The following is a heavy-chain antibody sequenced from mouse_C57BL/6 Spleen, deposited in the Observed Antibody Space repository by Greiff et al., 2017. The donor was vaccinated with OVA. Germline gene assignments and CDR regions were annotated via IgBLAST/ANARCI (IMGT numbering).Heavy chain of an antibody. V-gene: IGHV1-74*01. CDR1: GYTFTSYW. J-gene: IGHJ3*01. CDR3: SRGGSSYAWFAY. CDR2: IHPSDSDN. D-gene: IGHD1-1*01. Sequence: QVQLQQPGAELVKPGASVKVSCKASGYTFTSYWMHWVKQRPGQGLEWIGRIHPSDSDNNYNQKFKGKATLTVDKSSITAYMQLSSLTSEDAAVYYCSRGGSSYAWFAYWGQGTLVTVSA.